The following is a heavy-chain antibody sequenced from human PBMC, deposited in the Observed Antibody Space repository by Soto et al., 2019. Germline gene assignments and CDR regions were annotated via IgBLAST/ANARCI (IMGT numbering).Heavy chain of an antibody. D-gene: IGHD2-21*02. J-gene: IGHJ4*02. V-gene: IGHV1-46*01. Sequence: QVQLVQSGAEVKKPGASVKVSCKASGDTFTDYYIHWVRQAPGQGLEWMGTVNPSGGHTTYAQCFLGRMPMSRDTSTSTLYMELTSLTSEDTAVYYCASGRHVVVVTAALDYWGQGTIVTVSS. CDR2: VNPSGGHT. CDR3: ASGRHVVVVTAALDY. CDR1: GDTFTDYY.